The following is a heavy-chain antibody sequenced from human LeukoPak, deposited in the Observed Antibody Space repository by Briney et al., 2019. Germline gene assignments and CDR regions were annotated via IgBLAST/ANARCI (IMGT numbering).Heavy chain of an antibody. CDR1: GFTFSSYW. V-gene: IGHV3-74*01. D-gene: IGHD3-22*01. Sequence: GGSLRLSCAASGFTFSSYWMHWVRQAPGKGLVWVSRINSDGSSTSYADSVKGRFTISRDNAKNTLYLQMNSLRAEDTAVYYCAREGTIHCYDSSGYYLFDYWGQGTLVTVSS. CDR2: INSDGSST. CDR3: AREGTIHCYDSSGYYLFDY. J-gene: IGHJ4*02.